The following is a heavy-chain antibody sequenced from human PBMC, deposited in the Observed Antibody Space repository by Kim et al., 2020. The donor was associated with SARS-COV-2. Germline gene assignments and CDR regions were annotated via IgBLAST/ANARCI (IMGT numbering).Heavy chain of an antibody. V-gene: IGHV4-34*01. CDR1: GGSFSGYY. CDR2: INHSGST. J-gene: IGHJ5*02. Sequence: SETLSLTCAVYGGSFSGYYWSWIRQPPGKGLEWIGEINHSGSTNYNPSLKSRVTISVDTSKNQFSLKLSSVTAADTAVYYCARVEIAAAGTPGWFDPWGQGTLVTVSS. D-gene: IGHD6-13*01. CDR3: ARVEIAAAGTPGWFDP.